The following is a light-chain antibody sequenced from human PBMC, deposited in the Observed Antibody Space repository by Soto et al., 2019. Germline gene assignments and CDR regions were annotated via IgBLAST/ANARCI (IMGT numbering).Light chain of an antibody. CDR1: QNIINY. CDR2: VAS. Sequence: DIQITQSPSSLSASVGDRVTITCRASQNIINYLNWYQQKPGKAHQXMIYVASRLESGVPSRFSGSGSGTALTITISSLQPEDGETYYCQQSYRTPQTFGQGTKVDIK. CDR3: QQSYRTPQT. V-gene: IGKV1-39*01. J-gene: IGKJ1*01.